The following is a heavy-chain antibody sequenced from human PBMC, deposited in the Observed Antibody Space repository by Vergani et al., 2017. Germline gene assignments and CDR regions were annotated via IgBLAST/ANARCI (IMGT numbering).Heavy chain of an antibody. CDR2: IIPVFGTA. D-gene: IGHD6-13*01. Sequence: QVQLVQSGAEVKKPGSSVKVSCKASGGTFSSYAISWVRQAPGQGLEWMGGIIPVFGTANYAQKFQGRVTITADKSTSTAYMELSSLRSEDTAVYYCARANMAGIAAAGRFQHWGQGTLVTVSS. J-gene: IGHJ1*01. CDR1: GGTFSSYA. CDR3: ARANMAGIAAAGRFQH. V-gene: IGHV1-69*06.